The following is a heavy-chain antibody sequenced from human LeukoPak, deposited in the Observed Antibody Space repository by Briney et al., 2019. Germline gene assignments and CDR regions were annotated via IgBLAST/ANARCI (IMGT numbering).Heavy chain of an antibody. Sequence: PGGSLGLSCAASGFSVSSNYMSWVRQAPGKGLEWVSVIYSSGSTYYADSVKGRFTISRDNSKNTLHLQMNTLRAEDTAVYYCGSRIATAGSVDYWGQGTQVTVSS. V-gene: IGHV3-53*01. D-gene: IGHD6-13*01. CDR2: IYSSGST. J-gene: IGHJ4*02. CDR3: GSRIATAGSVDY. CDR1: GFSVSSNY.